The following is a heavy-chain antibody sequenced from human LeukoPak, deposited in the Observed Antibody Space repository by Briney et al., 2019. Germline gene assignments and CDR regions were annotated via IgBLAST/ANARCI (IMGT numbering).Heavy chain of an antibody. CDR1: GFTFSSYS. J-gene: IGHJ6*03. V-gene: IGHV3-48*02. CDR3: ARANDYSNYYYYYMDV. D-gene: IGHD4-11*01. CDR2: ISSSSSTI. Sequence: GGSLRLSCAAFGFTFSSYSMNWVRQAPGKGLEWVSYISSSSSTIYYADSVKGRFTISRDNAKNSLYLQMNSLRDEDTAVYYCARANDYSNYYYYYMDVWGKGTTVTVSS.